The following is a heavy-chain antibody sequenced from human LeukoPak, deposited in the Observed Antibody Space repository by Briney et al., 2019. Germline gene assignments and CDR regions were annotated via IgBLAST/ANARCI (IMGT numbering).Heavy chain of an antibody. CDR3: ARRYFDY. Sequence: GGSLRLSCAAFGFTFSSYWMSWVRQAPGKGLEWVANIKQDGSEKYYVDSVKGRFTISRDNAKNSLYLQMSSLRAEDTAVYYCARRYFDYWGQGTLVTVSS. CDR1: GFTFSSYW. J-gene: IGHJ4*02. V-gene: IGHV3-7*03. CDR2: IKQDGSEK.